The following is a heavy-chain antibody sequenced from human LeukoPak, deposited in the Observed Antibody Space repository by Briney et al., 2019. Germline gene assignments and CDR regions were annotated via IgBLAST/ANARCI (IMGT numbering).Heavy chain of an antibody. Sequence: PSETLSLTCAVYGGSFSPYYWSWLPQPPGKGLKGIGEINHSGSTNDNPSLKSRVTISVDTCKNQFSLKLSSVTDADAAVYYCARGGFYCGGDCYVDYWGQGTLVTVSS. D-gene: IGHD2-21*02. V-gene: IGHV4-34*01. CDR3: ARGGFYCGGDCYVDY. J-gene: IGHJ4*02. CDR1: GGSFSPYY. CDR2: INHSGST.